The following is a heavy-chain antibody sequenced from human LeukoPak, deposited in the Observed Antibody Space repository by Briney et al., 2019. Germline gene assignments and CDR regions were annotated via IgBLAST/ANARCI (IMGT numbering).Heavy chain of an antibody. V-gene: IGHV4-39*01. CDR1: GGSISSYY. CDR2: IYYSGST. Sequence: SETLSLTCTVSGGSISSYYWGWIRQPPGKGLEWIGSIYYSGSTYCNPSLKSRVTISVDTSKNQFSLKLSSVTAADTAVYYCASQGVTMIVVVGNWFDPWGQGTLVTVSS. J-gene: IGHJ5*02. D-gene: IGHD3-22*01. CDR3: ASQGVTMIVVVGNWFDP.